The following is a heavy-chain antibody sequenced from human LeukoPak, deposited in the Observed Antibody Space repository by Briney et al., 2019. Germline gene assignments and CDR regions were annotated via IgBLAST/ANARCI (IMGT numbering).Heavy chain of an antibody. CDR2: ITPFNGNT. D-gene: IGHD4-17*01. CDR3: ARYPDYGDYGNSWFDP. V-gene: IGHV1-45*02. J-gene: IGHJ5*02. Sequence: APVKVSCRASGYTFTSYYMHWVRQAPGQALEWMGWITPFNGNTNYAQKFQDRVTITRDRSMSTAYMELSSLRSEDTAMYYCARYPDYGDYGNSWFDPWGQGTLVTVSS. CDR1: GYTFTSYY.